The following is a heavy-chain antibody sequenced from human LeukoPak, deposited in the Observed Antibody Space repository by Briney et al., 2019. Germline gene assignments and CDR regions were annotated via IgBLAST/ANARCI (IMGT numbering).Heavy chain of an antibody. D-gene: IGHD6-19*01. J-gene: IGHJ5*02. Sequence: SETLSLTCAVYGGSFSGYYWSWIRQPPGKGLEWIGEINHSGSTNYNPSLKSRVTISVDTSKNQFSLKLSSVTAADTAVYYCARDKSSGLYWFDPWGQGTLVTVSS. CDR3: ARDKSSGLYWFDP. V-gene: IGHV4-34*01. CDR1: GGSFSGYY. CDR2: INHSGST.